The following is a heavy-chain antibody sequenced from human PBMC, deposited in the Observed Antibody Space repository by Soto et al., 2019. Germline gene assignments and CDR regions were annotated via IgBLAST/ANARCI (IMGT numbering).Heavy chain of an antibody. CDR2: IHWNDDN. CDR3: AHRRVNSGCNY. J-gene: IGHJ4*02. Sequence: QITLKESGLTLVRPTQTLTLTCTFSGFSLSTNGVGVGWFRQPPGEALEWLVVIHWNDDNHYSPSLKSRLTITKDTSKNQVVLTMTNMGPVDTGTYYCAHRRVNSGCNYGGQGTLVTVSS. D-gene: IGHD6-19*01. CDR1: GFSLSTNGVG. V-gene: IGHV2-5*01.